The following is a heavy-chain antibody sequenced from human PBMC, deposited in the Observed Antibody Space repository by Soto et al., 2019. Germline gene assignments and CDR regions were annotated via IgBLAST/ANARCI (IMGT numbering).Heavy chain of an antibody. CDR1: GGTFSSYA. J-gene: IGHJ6*02. CDR2: IIPIFGTA. CDR3: ARDWSPLLWVGNVTQYYYYGMDV. D-gene: IGHD3-10*01. Sequence: QVQLVQSGAEVKKPGSSVKVSCKASGGTFSSYAISWVRQAPGQGLEWMGGIIPIFGTANYAQKFQGRVTITADESTSTAYRELSSLRGEDTAVYYCARDWSPLLWVGNVTQYYYYGMDVWGQGTTVTVSS. V-gene: IGHV1-69*01.